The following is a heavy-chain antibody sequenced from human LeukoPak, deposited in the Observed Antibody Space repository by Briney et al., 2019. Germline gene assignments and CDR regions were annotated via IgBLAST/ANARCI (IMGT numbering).Heavy chain of an antibody. CDR1: GGSISSYY. V-gene: IGHV4-4*07. D-gene: IGHD3-3*01. CDR3: ARQYDFWSGYYMIDY. CDR2: VNSSETT. Sequence: PSETLSLTCTVSGGSISSYYWSWVRQPPGKGLEWIGRVNSSETTDYNPSLKSRVTMSVDTSKNQFSLKLSSPTAADTAVYYCARQYDFWSGYYMIDYWGQGTLVTVSS. J-gene: IGHJ4*02.